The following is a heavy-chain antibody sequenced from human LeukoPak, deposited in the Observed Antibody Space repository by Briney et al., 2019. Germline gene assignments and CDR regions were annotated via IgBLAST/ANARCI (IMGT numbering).Heavy chain of an antibody. V-gene: IGHV4-59*12. CDR3: ARRTWIQLWLDY. Sequence: SETLSLTCTVSGGSISSYYWSWIRQPPGKGLEWIGYIYYSGSTNYNPSLKSRVTISVDTSKNQFSLKLSSVTAADTAVYYCARRTWIQLWLDYWGQGTLVTVSS. CDR1: GGSISSYY. CDR2: IYYSGST. J-gene: IGHJ4*02. D-gene: IGHD5-18*01.